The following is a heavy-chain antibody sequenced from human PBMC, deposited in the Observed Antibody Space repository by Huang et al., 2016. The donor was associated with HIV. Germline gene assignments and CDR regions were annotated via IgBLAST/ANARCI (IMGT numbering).Heavy chain of an antibody. CDR1: GGTFSSYA. V-gene: IGHV1-69*13. D-gene: IGHD5-18*01. J-gene: IGHJ5*02. CDR2: IIPRFGTA. CDR3: ARTAYSYGFRQGYNWFDP. Sequence: QVLLVQSGAEVRKPGSSVKVSCTAFGGTFSSYAISWVRQAPGQGLEWMGGIIPRFGTANYTQKFQGRVTITVDESTNTGYMELTRLTSEDTAVYYCARTAYSYGFRQGYNWFDPWGQGTPVTVSS.